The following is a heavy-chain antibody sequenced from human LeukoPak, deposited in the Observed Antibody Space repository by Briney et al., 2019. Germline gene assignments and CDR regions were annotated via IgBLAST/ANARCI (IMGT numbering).Heavy chain of an antibody. V-gene: IGHV4-34*01. D-gene: IGHD5-18*01. CDR1: GGSFSGYY. CDR2: INHSGST. CDR3: ARVLRGYSYGYLYYYYMDV. J-gene: IGHJ6*03. Sequence: PSETLSLTCAVYGGSFSGYYWSWIRQPPGKGLEWIGEINHSGSTNYNPSLKSRVTISVDTSKNQFSLKLSSVTAADTAVYYCARVLRGYSYGYLYYYYMDVWGKGTTVTVSS.